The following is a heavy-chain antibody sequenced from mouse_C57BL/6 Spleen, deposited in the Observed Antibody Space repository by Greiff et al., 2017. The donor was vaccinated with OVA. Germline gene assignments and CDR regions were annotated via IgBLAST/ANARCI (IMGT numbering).Heavy chain of an antibody. D-gene: IGHD4-1*01. Sequence: EVKLVESGGGLVKPGGSLKLSCAASGFTFSSYAMSWVRQTPEKRLEWVATISDGGSYTYYPDNVKGRFTISRDNAKNNLYLQMSHLKSEDTAMYYCARDQGLGYFDYWGQGTTLTVSS. J-gene: IGHJ2*01. CDR2: ISDGGSYT. CDR1: GFTFSSYA. V-gene: IGHV5-4*01. CDR3: ARDQGLGYFDY.